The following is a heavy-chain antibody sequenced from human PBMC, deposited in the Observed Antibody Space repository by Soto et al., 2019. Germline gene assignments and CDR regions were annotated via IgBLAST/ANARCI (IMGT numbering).Heavy chain of an antibody. J-gene: IGHJ5*02. V-gene: IGHV3-23*01. CDR3: AKDPPSPWTANWVDP. CDR2: ISSSGGSR. D-gene: IGHD1-1*01. Sequence: PGGSLRLSCAASGFNFNTFAMSCIRQAPGKGLEWVSHISSSGGSRDYADSVRGRFTISRDHSKNILFLQMNSLRVDDTAIYYCAKDPPSPWTANWVDPWGKGTLVTVSS. CDR1: GFNFNTFA.